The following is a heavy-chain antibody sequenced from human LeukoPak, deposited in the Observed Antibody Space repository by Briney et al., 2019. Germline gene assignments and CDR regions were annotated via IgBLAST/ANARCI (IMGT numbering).Heavy chain of an antibody. CDR1: GYSISSGYY. J-gene: IGHJ5*02. CDR2: IYHSGNT. CDR3: AKGAGGFSYYNWFDP. Sequence: SETLSLTCAVSGYSISSGYYWAWIRQPPGKGREWIGSIYHSGNTYYNPSLKSRVTISVDTSKNQFSLKLASVTAADTAIYYCAKGAGGFSYYNWFDPWGQGTLVTVSS. D-gene: IGHD5-18*01. V-gene: IGHV4-38-2*01.